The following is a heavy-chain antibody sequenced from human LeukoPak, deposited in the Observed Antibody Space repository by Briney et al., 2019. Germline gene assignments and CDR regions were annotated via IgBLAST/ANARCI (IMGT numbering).Heavy chain of an antibody. CDR3: ASAERYCSGGSCYSLDY. CDR2: IYHSGST. J-gene: IGHJ4*02. V-gene: IGHV4-4*02. Sequence: SGTLSLTCAVSGGSISSSNWWSWVRQPPGKGLEWIGEIYHSGSTNYNPSLKSRVTISVDKSKNQFSLKLSSVTAADTAVYYCASAERYCSGGSCYSLDYWGQGTLVTVSS. D-gene: IGHD2-15*01. CDR1: GGSISSSNW.